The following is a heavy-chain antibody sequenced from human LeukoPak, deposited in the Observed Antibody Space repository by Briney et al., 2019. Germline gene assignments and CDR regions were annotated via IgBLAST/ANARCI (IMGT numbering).Heavy chain of an antibody. V-gene: IGHV1-69*04. Sequence: GASVKVSCKASGGTFSSYAISWVRQAPGQGLEWMGRIIPILGIANYAQKFQGRVTITADKSTSTAYMELSSLRSEDTAVYYCARDDYGGNGFAYWGQGTLVTVSS. CDR2: IIPILGIA. J-gene: IGHJ4*02. D-gene: IGHD4-23*01. CDR3: ARDDYGGNGFAY. CDR1: GGTFSSYA.